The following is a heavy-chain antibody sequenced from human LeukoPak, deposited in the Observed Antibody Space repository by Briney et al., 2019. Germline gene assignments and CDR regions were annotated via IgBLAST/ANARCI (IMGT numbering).Heavy chain of an antibody. V-gene: IGHV1-46*02. CDR1: GYTFNSSY. D-gene: IGHD3-22*01. CDR2: INPSDDST. Sequence: ASVKVSCKASGYTFNSSYMHWARQAPGQGLEWMGIINPSDDSTRYAQKFQGRVTMTKDTSTNTVYMHLSSLSSDDTAVYYCARAYYESSAYRHAVYFDYWGQGTLVTVSS. CDR3: ARAYYESSAYRHAVYFDY. J-gene: IGHJ4*02.